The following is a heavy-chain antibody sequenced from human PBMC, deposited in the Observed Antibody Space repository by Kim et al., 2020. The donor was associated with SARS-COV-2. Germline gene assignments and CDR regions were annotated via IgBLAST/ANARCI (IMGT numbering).Heavy chain of an antibody. V-gene: IGHV4-31*02. Sequence: NPSLTSRVTISVDTSKNQFSLKLSSVTAADTAVYYCARANSSSWPYYMDVWGKGTTVTVSS. CDR3: ARANSSSWPYYMDV. D-gene: IGHD6-13*01. J-gene: IGHJ6*03.